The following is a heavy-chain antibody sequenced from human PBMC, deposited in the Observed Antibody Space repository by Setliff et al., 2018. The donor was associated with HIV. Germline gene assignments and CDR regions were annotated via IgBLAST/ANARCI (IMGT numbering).Heavy chain of an antibody. V-gene: IGHV4-31*03. Sequence: SETLSLTCTVSGGSISRGGYYWNWIRQLPGQGLEWMGYISHSGGTYYNPSLEGRVSLSVDTSKNQFSLHLSSVTAADTAVYFRARDGLRGYSYGIGWHIEVWGRGTLVTVSS. CDR1: GGSISRGGYY. D-gene: IGHD5-18*01. CDR3: ARDGLRGYSYGIGWHIEV. J-gene: IGHJ2*01. CDR2: ISHSGGT.